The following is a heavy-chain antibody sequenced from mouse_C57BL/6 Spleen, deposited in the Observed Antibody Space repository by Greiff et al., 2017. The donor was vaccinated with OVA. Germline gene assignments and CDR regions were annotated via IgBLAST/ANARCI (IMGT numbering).Heavy chain of an antibody. CDR1: GFSIKDDY. Sequence: VQLQQSGAELVRPGASVKLSCTASGFSIKDDYMHWVKQRPEQGLEWIGRIDPENGDTYYVSKFQGKATITADTSSNTAYLQLSSLTSEDTAVYYCTTDDGSSLFAYWGQGTLVTVSA. CDR3: TTDDGSSLFAY. D-gene: IGHD1-1*01. CDR2: IDPENGDT. J-gene: IGHJ3*01. V-gene: IGHV14-4*01.